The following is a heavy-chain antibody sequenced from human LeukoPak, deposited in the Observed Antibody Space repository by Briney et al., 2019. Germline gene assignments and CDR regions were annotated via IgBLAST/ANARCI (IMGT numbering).Heavy chain of an antibody. CDR2: ISSSSSYI. Sequence: GGSLRLSCAASGFTFSSNSMNWVRQAPGKGLEWVSSISSSSSYIYYADSMKGRFTISRDYAKNSLYLQMNSLRAGDTAVYYCARAILGITDWYFDLWGRGTLVTVSS. J-gene: IGHJ2*01. CDR3: ARAILGITDWYFDL. D-gene: IGHD1-26*01. V-gene: IGHV3-21*01. CDR1: GFTFSSNS.